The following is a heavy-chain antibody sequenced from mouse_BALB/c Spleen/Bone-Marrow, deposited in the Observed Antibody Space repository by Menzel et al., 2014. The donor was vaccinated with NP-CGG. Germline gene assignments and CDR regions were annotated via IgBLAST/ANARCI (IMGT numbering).Heavy chain of an antibody. J-gene: IGHJ4*01. Sequence: VQLKDSGAELVKPGASVKLSCTASGFNIKDTYMHWVKQRPEQGLEWIGRIDPANGNTKYDPKFQGKATITTDTSSNTAYLQVSSLTPEDTAVYYCASATTATYYAMDYWGQGTSVTVSS. CDR1: GFNIKDTY. CDR2: IDPANGNT. CDR3: ASATTATYYAMDY. D-gene: IGHD1-2*01. V-gene: IGHV14-3*02.